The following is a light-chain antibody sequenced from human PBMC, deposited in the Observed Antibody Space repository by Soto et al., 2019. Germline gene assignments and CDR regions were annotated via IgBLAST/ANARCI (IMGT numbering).Light chain of an antibody. V-gene: IGKV3-20*01. J-gene: IGKJ3*01. CDR2: GAS. CDR1: QSVSRSD. Sequence: EIGLPQSPGTLSLSPGERATLSCMASQSVSRSDLAWYPQKPGQAPRLLIYGASSRATGIPDRFSGSESGTEFTLTISRLEPEHFAVYYCQQYCSSPDITFGPGTKVDIK. CDR3: QQYCSSPDIT.